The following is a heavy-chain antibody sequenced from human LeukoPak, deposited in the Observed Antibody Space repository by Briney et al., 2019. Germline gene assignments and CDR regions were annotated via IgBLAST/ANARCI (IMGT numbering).Heavy chain of an antibody. CDR2: IYYSGST. V-gene: IGHV4-39*07. CDR1: GGSISSSSYY. Sequence: SETLSLTCTVSGGSISSSSYYWGWIRQPPGKGLEWIGSIYYSGSTYYNPSLKSRVTISVDTSKNQFSLKLSSVTAADTAFYYCARDGIGSSTPFDYWGQGTLVTVSS. J-gene: IGHJ4*02. CDR3: ARDGIGSSTPFDY. D-gene: IGHD6-6*01.